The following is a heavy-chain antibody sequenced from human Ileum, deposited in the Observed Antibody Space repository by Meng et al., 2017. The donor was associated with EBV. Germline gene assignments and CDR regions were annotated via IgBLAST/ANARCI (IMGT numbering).Heavy chain of an antibody. J-gene: IGHJ4*02. V-gene: IGHV4-28*01. Sequence: EAGPGRVKPADTRVPPCPFSGYSIISARWCGLNRQPPAKGLELDGYINYCGSTSYNPSLKSQVTMSVDTYKNQFSLNLNSVTAVDTAVYYYARKVPGTSAYYDWGQGTLVTVSS. D-gene: IGHD3-22*01. CDR2: INYCGST. CDR3: ARKVPGTSAYYD. CDR1: GYSIISARW.